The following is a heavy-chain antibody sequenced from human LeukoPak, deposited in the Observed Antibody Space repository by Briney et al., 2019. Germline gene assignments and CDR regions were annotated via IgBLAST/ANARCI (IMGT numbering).Heavy chain of an antibody. CDR3: AKGGYDYVEVAYFDY. Sequence: PGGSLRLSCAASGFTFNNYAMNWVRQAPGKGLEWVSTIIGSSGSTFYADSVKGRFTISKDTSKNTLYLHMSSLRADDTAVYYCAKGGYDYVEVAYFDYWGQGTLVTVSS. CDR1: GFTFNNYA. V-gene: IGHV3-23*01. J-gene: IGHJ4*02. CDR2: IIGSSGST. D-gene: IGHD5-12*01.